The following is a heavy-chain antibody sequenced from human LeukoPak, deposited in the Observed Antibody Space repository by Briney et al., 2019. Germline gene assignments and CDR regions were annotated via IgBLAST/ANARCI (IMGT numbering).Heavy chain of an antibody. CDR2: ISSNGGST. CDR3: ARSNWNDRYFDY. V-gene: IGHV3-64*01. D-gene: IGHD1-20*01. Sequence: GGSLRLSCAASGFTFSSYAMHWVRQAPGKGLEYVSAISSNGGSTYYANSVKGRFTISRDNSKNTLSLQLGSLRAEDMAVYYCARSNWNDRYFDYWGQETPGTVSS. CDR1: GFTFSSYA. J-gene: IGHJ4*02.